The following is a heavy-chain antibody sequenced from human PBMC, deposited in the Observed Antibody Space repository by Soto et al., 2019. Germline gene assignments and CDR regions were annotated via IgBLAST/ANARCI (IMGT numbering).Heavy chain of an antibody. D-gene: IGHD1-1*01. CDR3: ARDEITGLFDY. CDR1: GGSFSDYY. Sequence: SETLSLTCAVYGGSFSDYYWIWIRQPPGKGLEWIGEINHSGSTNYNPSLKSRVTISVDTSKDQFSLKLTSVTAADTAVYYCARDEITGLFDYWGQGTLVTVSS. J-gene: IGHJ4*02. V-gene: IGHV4-34*01. CDR2: INHSGST.